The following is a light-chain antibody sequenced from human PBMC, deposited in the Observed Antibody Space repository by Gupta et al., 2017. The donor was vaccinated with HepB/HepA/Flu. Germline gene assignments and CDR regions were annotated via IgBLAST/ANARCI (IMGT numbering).Light chain of an antibody. CDR2: MAS. CDR1: QNLRRY. J-gene: IGKJ4*01. Sequence: DIQMTQSPSSLSASVGDRITITCRASQNLRRYLNWFQQRPGKAPKLLIYMASTLPTGIPARISGTGSGTDFTLTISSLKPEDFAIYFCQQPYKPPLTFGGGTKVEIK. V-gene: IGKV1-39*01. CDR3: QQPYKPPLT.